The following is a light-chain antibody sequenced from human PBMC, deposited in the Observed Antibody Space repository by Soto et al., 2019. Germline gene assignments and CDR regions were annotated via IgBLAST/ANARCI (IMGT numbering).Light chain of an antibody. CDR3: QHYNSYSEA. CDR1: QTIISW. CDR2: KAS. J-gene: IGKJ1*01. V-gene: IGKV1-5*03. Sequence: DIQMTQSHSTLSGSVGDRVTITCRASQTIISWLAWYQQKPGKAPKLLIYKASTLKSGVPSRFSGSGSGTEFTLTISSLQPDDFATYYCQHYNSYSEAFGQGTKVDI.